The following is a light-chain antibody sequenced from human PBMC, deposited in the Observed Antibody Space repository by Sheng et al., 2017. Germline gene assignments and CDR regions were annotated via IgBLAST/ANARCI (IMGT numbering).Light chain of an antibody. J-gene: IGKJ4*01. CDR1: QGISNS. V-gene: IGKV1-27*01. Sequence: DIQMTQSPSSLSASVGDRITITCRASQGISNSLAWYQQKPGRVPKLLISAASTLQSGVPSRFSGSGSGTDFTLTISNLQPEDVATFYXQEYKTPPHTFGGGTKVEIK. CDR2: AAS. CDR3: QEYKTPPHT.